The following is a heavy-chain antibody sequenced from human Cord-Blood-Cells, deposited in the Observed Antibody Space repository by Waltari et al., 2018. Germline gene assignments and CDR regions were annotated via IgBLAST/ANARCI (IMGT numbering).Heavy chain of an antibody. D-gene: IGHD6-13*01. V-gene: IGHV4-39*01. Sequence: QLQLQESGPGLVKPSETLSLTCTVSGGSISSSSYYWGWIRQPPGKGLEWIGSIYYSGSTYYTPSLKRRVPISVDTSKNQFSLKLSSVTAADTAVYYCARLQQQLVLYWYFDLWGRGTLVTVSS. J-gene: IGHJ2*01. CDR3: ARLQQQLVLYWYFDL. CDR2: IYYSGST. CDR1: GGSISSSSYY.